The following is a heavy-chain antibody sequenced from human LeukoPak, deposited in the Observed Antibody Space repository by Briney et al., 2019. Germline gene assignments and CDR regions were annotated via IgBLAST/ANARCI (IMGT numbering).Heavy chain of an antibody. Sequence: GESLKISCKGSGCSFTSYWIGWVRQMPGKGLEWMGIIYPGDSDTRYSPSFQGQVTISADKSISTAYLQWSSLKASDTAMYYCARVPDCSSTSCYIPLFDYWGQGTLVTVSS. CDR2: IYPGDSDT. J-gene: IGHJ4*02. D-gene: IGHD2-2*02. CDR3: ARVPDCSSTSCYIPLFDY. V-gene: IGHV5-51*01. CDR1: GCSFTSYW.